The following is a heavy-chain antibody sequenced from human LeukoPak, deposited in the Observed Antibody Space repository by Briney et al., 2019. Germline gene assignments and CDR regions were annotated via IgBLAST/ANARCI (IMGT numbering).Heavy chain of an antibody. Sequence: TGGSLRLSCAASGFTFSSYAMSWVRQAPGKGLGWVSAISGSGGSTYYADSVKGRFTISRDNSKNTLYLQMNSLRAEDTAVYYCAKDLGQQQLVALDAFDIWGQGTMVTVSS. J-gene: IGHJ3*02. D-gene: IGHD6-13*01. CDR1: GFTFSSYA. CDR2: ISGSGGST. CDR3: AKDLGQQQLVALDAFDI. V-gene: IGHV3-23*01.